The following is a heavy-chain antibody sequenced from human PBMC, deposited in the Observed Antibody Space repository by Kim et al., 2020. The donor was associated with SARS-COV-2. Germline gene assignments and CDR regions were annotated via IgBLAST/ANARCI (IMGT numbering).Heavy chain of an antibody. Sequence: ASVKVSCKASGYTFTGYYMHWVRQAPGQGLEWMGRINPNSGGTNYAQKFQGRVTMTRDTSISTAYMELSRLRSDYTAVYYCARGDEGDYGDLYAFDIWGQGTMVTVSS. CDR2: INPNSGGT. CDR1: GYTFTGYY. J-gene: IGHJ3*02. D-gene: IGHD4-17*01. V-gene: IGHV1-2*06. CDR3: ARGDEGDYGDLYAFDI.